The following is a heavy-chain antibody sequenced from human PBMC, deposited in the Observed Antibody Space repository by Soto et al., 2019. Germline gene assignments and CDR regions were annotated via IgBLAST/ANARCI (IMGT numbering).Heavy chain of an antibody. V-gene: IGHV3-7*03. CDR3: AREGTYDFWSGYSFPLDYYYYGMEV. J-gene: IGHJ6*02. D-gene: IGHD3-3*01. CDR1: GFTLSSYS. CDR2: IKPEGSEK. Sequence: PGRSLRLSCAASGFTLSSYSMSWVSQAPGKVMEWVANIKPEGSEKYYVDSVKGRFTIYRDNAKNSLYLQMNSLRAEDTAVYYCAREGTYDFWSGYSFPLDYYYYGMEVWGQGTTGTVSS.